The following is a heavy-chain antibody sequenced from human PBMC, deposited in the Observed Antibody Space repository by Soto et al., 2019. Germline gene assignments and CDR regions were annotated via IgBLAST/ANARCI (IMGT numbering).Heavy chain of an antibody. J-gene: IGHJ4*02. D-gene: IGHD1-26*01. V-gene: IGHV3-33*01. CDR1: GFTFSNYG. CDR2: IWYDGSNK. Sequence: GSLRLSCAASGFTFSNYGMHWVGQAPGKGLEWVAFIWYDGSNKNYADSVKGRFTISRDNSKNTLYLQMSSLRAEDTAVFYCARDFGTTYYNPLDYWGQGT. CDR3: ARDFGTTYYNPLDY.